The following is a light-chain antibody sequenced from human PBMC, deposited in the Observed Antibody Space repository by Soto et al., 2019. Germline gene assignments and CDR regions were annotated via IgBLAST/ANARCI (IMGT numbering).Light chain of an antibody. CDR1: QDISNY. CDR2: DAS. CDR3: QQGYSTPIT. V-gene: IGKV1-39*01. Sequence: DIQMTQSTSSLSAAVGDRVAITCQASQDISNYLNWYQQKPGKAPKLLIYDASSLQSGVPSRFSGSGSGTDFTLTVSSLQPEDFVTYYCQQGYSTPITFGQGTRLEIK. J-gene: IGKJ5*01.